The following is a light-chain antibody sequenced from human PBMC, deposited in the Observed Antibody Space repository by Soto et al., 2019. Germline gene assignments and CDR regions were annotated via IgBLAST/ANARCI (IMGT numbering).Light chain of an antibody. CDR2: SNN. V-gene: IGLV1-40*01. J-gene: IGLJ3*02. CDR1: SSNIGAGYN. CDR3: QSFDTTLSAVL. Sequence: QSVLTQPPSVSGAPGQRVTISCTGTSSNIGAGYNVHWYQQFPGTAPKLLIHSNNNRPSGVPDRFSGSKSGTSASLAITGLQPEDEADYYCQSFDTTLSAVLFGGGTKLTVL.